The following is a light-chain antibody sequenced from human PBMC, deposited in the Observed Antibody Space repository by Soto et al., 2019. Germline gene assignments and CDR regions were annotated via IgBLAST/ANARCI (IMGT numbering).Light chain of an antibody. J-gene: IGKJ5*01. CDR3: QQRSNWPPVIT. CDR1: QSFSSY. Sequence: PGARGTLSCRASQSFSSYLAWYQQKPGQAPRLLIYDASKRATGIPARFSGRGSGTDFTLTISSLEPEDFAVYYCQQRSNWPPVITFGQGTRLEIK. V-gene: IGKV3-11*01. CDR2: DAS.